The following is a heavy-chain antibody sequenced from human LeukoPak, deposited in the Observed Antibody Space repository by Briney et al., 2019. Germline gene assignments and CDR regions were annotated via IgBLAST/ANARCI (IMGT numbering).Heavy chain of an antibody. CDR2: INHSGST. J-gene: IGHJ1*01. CDR3: ARDHSNGHDVFQH. V-gene: IGHV4-34*01. Sequence: PSETLSLTCAVYGGSFSGYYWSWIRQPPGKGLEWIGEINHSGSTNYNPSLKSRVTISVDTSKNQFSLKLSSVTAADTAVYYCARDHSNGHDVFQHWGQGTLVTVSS. CDR1: GGSFSGYY. D-gene: IGHD1-1*01.